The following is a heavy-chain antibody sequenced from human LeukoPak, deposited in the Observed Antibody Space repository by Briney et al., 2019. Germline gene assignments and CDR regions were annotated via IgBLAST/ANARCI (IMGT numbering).Heavy chain of an antibody. V-gene: IGHV3-66*01. CDR2: IYSGGST. CDR3: ARRVYNSGWYIDY. J-gene: IGHJ4*02. Sequence: GGSLRLSCAASGFTVSSNYMSWVRQAPGRGLEWVSDIYSGGSTYYADSVKGRFTISRDNAKNSLYLQMNSLRAEDTAVYYCARRVYNSGWYIDYWGQGTLVTVSS. CDR1: GFTVSSNY. D-gene: IGHD6-19*01.